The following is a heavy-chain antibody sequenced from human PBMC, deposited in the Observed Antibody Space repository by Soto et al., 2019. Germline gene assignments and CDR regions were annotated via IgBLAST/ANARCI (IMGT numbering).Heavy chain of an antibody. J-gene: IGHJ4*02. V-gene: IGHV1-69*12. CDR1: GGTFSSYA. CDR3: ARDRRLITGSTDFDY. CDR2: VIPIFGTA. D-gene: IGHD1-7*01. Sequence: QVQLVQSGAEVKKPGSSVKVACKASGGTFSSYAISWVRQAPGQGLEWMGGVIPIFGTANYAQKFQGRVTITADESTSTAYMELSSRRSEDTAVYYCARDRRLITGSTDFDYWGQGTLVTVSS.